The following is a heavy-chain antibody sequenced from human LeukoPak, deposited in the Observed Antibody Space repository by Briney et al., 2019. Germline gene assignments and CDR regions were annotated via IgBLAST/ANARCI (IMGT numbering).Heavy chain of an antibody. V-gene: IGHV1-58*02. J-gene: IGHJ3*02. CDR2: IVVGSGNT. CDR1: GFPFTSSA. D-gene: IGHD2-21*01. CDR3: AANTPRVVREDAFDI. Sequence: GTPGRLSCTPSGFPFTSSAMQWVREAGGQRLEGIGWIVVGSGNTKYAQNFQERVRITRDMPTSTAYMELSSLRSEDTAVYYCAANTPRVVREDAFDIWGQGTMVTVSS.